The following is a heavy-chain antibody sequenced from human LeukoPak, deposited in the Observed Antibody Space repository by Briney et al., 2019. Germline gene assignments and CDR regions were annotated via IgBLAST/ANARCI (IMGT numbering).Heavy chain of an antibody. CDR3: GRENYGSDS. CDR1: GFTFSNYW. Sequence: GMSLRLSCAASGFTFSNYWMTWVRQAPGKGLEWVANIRRSGSETYYVDSVKGRFTISRDDAKNSLYLQMNSLRADDTAVYYCGRENYGSDSGAQGPLVTVPS. V-gene: IGHV3-7*03. CDR2: IRRSGSET. J-gene: IGHJ4*02. D-gene: IGHD3-10*01.